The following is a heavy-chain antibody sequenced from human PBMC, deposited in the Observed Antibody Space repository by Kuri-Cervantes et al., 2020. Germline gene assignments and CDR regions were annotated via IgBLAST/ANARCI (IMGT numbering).Heavy chain of an antibody. D-gene: IGHD3-3*01. CDR3: ARDRDSVWSGYRPLDY. Sequence: ASVKVSCKASGYTFTGYYTHWVRQAPGQGLEWMGWINPNSGSTNYAQKFQGRVTMTRDTSISTAYMELRSLRSDDTAVYYCARDRDSVWSGYRPLDYWGQGTPVTVSS. CDR1: GYTFTGYY. J-gene: IGHJ4*02. CDR2: INPNSGST. V-gene: IGHV1-2*02.